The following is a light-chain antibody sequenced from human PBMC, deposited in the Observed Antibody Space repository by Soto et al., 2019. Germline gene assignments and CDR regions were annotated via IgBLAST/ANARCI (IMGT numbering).Light chain of an antibody. J-gene: IGKJ5*01. Sequence: EIVVTQSPAALSLPPGERATIFCKTSQTISKYLVWYQQKPGQAPRLLINNASNRVTGIPARFNGSGSGTDFTLTISSLEPEDFAVYYCQQYGNSPITFGQGTRLEIK. CDR1: QTISKY. CDR3: QQYGNSPIT. V-gene: IGKV3-11*01. CDR2: NAS.